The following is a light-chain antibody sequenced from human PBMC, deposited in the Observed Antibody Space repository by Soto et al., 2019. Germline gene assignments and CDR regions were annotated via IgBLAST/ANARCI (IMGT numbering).Light chain of an antibody. CDR3: QQYDNLPLT. CDR1: QDIKNY. J-gene: IGKJ4*01. V-gene: IGKV1-33*01. CDR2: LAS. Sequence: DIQMTQSPSSLSASVGDRVTITCQASQDIKNYLNWYQQKPGKAPKLLMYLASTLETGVPSRFSGGGSGTHFTFTISNLQPEDIATYYWQQYDNLPLTFGGGAKVDIK.